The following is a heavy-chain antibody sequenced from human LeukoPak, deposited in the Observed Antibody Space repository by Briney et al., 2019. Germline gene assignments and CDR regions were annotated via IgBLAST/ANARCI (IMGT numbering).Heavy chain of an antibody. CDR3: ARDEVKYNYGPGAFDI. CDR1: GYTFTSYY. V-gene: IGHV1-46*01. CDR2: INPSGGST. D-gene: IGHD5-18*01. J-gene: IGHJ3*02. Sequence: SVKVSCKASGYTFTSYYMHWVRQAPGQGLEWMGIINPSGGSTTYAQKFQGRVTMTRDTYTSTVYMELSSLRSEDTAVYYCARDEVKYNYGPGAFDIWGQGTMVTVSS.